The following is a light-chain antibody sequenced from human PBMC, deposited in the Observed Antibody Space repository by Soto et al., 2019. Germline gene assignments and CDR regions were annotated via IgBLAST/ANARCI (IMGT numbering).Light chain of an antibody. CDR1: QSVSSY. CDR3: QQRSNWPPT. Sequence: DIVFTQAPSALSLSPRERATLSYMASQSVSSYLAWYQQKPGQAPRLLIYDASNRATGIPARFSGSGSGTDFTLTISSLEPEDFAVYYCQQRSNWPPTFGQGTKVDIK. V-gene: IGKV3-11*01. J-gene: IGKJ1*01. CDR2: DAS.